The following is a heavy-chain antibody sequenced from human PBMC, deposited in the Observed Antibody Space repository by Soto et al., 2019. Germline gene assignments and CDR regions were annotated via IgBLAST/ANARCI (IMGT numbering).Heavy chain of an antibody. V-gene: IGHV3-66*01. CDR3: ARDGTYNWV. J-gene: IGHJ4*02. CDR2: IYSGGAT. Sequence: EVQLVESGGGLVQPGGSLRLSCAASGFTVSNNYMRWVRQAPGKGLEWVSLIYSGGATYYADSVKGRFTISRDNSKNTLYLQMNSLGAEDTAGYYCARDGTYNWVGGQGILVTVSS. CDR1: GFTVSNNY. D-gene: IGHD1-1*01.